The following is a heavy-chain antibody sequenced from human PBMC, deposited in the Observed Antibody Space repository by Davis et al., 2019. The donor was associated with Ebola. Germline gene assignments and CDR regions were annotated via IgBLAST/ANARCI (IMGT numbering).Heavy chain of an antibody. CDR3: ARDKRSSWYGGMDV. Sequence: GESLKISCAASGFTFSSYEMNWVRQAPGKGLEWVSYITSGATIYYADSVNSRFTISRDNAKNSLYLEMNSLRAEDTAVYYCARDKRSSWYGGMDVWGQGTTVTVSS. V-gene: IGHV3-48*03. D-gene: IGHD6-19*01. CDR2: ITSGATI. J-gene: IGHJ6*02. CDR1: GFTFSSYE.